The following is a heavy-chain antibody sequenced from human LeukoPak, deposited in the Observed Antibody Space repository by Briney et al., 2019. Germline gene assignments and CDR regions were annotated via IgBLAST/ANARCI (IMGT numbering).Heavy chain of an antibody. D-gene: IGHD3-22*01. Sequence: GGSLRLSCAASGFTFSSYAMSWVRRAPGKGLEWVSAISSSGGSTYYADSVKGRFTISRDNSKNTLYLQMNSLRAEDTAVYYCAKDVYYDSSGYYDYWGQGTLVTVSS. V-gene: IGHV3-23*01. CDR3: AKDVYYDSSGYYDY. CDR1: GFTFSSYA. J-gene: IGHJ4*02. CDR2: ISSSGGST.